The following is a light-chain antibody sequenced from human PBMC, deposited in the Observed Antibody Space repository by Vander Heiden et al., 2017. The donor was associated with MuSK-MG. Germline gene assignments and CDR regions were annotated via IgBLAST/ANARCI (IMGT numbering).Light chain of an antibody. CDR3: QQSYSIPYT. CDR1: QSIVSY. Sequence: DIQMTQSPSSLSASVGDRVTITCRASQSIVSYLNWYQQKPGKAPKLLIYAASSLQSGVPSRFSGRGSGTDFTLTISSLQPEDFATYHCQQSYSIPYTFGQGTKLEIK. V-gene: IGKV1-39*01. J-gene: IGKJ2*01. CDR2: AAS.